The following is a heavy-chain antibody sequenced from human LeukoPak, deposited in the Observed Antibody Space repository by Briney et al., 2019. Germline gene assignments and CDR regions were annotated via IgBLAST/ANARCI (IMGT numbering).Heavy chain of an antibody. CDR3: ALINSGYDHLAYSSSQNWFDP. D-gene: IGHD5-12*01. J-gene: IGHJ5*02. Sequence: ASVKVSCKASGGTFSSYAISWVRQAPGQGLEWMGRIIPIFGIANYAQKFQGRVTITADKSTSTAYMELSSLRSEDTAVYYCALINSGYDHLAYSSSQNWFDPWGQGTLVTVSS. CDR1: GGTFSSYA. CDR2: IIPIFGIA. V-gene: IGHV1-69*04.